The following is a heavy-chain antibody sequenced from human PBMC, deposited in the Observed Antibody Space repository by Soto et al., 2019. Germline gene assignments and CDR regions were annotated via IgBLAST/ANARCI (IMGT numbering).Heavy chain of an antibody. D-gene: IGHD3-10*01. CDR3: AREGGKGLLWFGEFSDAFDI. J-gene: IGHJ3*02. Sequence: GGSLRLSCTASGFTFSSYSMNWVRQAPGKGLEWVSYISSSSSTIYYADSVKGRFTISRDNAKNSLYLQMNSLRAEDTAVYYCAREGGKGLLWFGEFSDAFDIWGQGTMVTVSS. CDR2: ISSSSSTI. CDR1: GFTFSSYS. V-gene: IGHV3-48*01.